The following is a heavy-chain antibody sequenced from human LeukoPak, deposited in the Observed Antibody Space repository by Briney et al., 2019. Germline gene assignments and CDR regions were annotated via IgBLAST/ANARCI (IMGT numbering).Heavy chain of an antibody. CDR3: ARAYSPSSLYFDY. CDR2: IYNSGST. CDR1: GASISSGDYY. V-gene: IGHV4-31*03. D-gene: IGHD6-6*01. Sequence: PSETLSLTCTVSGASISSGDYYWSWIRQHPGKGLEWIGYIYNSGSTYYNPSLKSRITISVDTSQSQFSLKLSSVTAADTAVYFCARAYSPSSLYFDYWGRGTLVTVSS. J-gene: IGHJ4*02.